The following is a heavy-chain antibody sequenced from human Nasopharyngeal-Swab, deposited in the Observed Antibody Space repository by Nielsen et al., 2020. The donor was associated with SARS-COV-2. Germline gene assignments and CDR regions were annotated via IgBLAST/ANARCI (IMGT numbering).Heavy chain of an antibody. D-gene: IGHD3-10*01. CDR1: GGSISSSSYY. CDR2: IYYSGST. V-gene: IGHV4-39*01. Sequence: GSLRLSCTVSGGSISSSSYYWGWIRQPPGKGLEWIGSIYYSGSTYYNPSLKSRVTISVDTSKNQFSLKRSSVTAADTAVYYCARRGYGSGSSKYYFDYWGQGTLVTVSS. CDR3: ARRGYGSGSSKYYFDY. J-gene: IGHJ4*02.